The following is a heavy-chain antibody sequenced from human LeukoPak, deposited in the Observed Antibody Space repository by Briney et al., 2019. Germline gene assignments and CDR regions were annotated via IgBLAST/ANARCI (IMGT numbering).Heavy chain of an antibody. V-gene: IGHV4-4*09. CDR2: IYTSGST. CDR1: GGSISSYY. D-gene: IGHD1-26*01. Sequence: SETLSLTCTVSGGSISSYYWSWIRQPPGKGLEWIGYIYTSGSTNCNPSLKSRVTISVDTSKNQFSLKLSSVTAADTAVYYCARQRYSGSYFHYWGQGTLVTVSS. J-gene: IGHJ4*02. CDR3: ARQRYSGSYFHY.